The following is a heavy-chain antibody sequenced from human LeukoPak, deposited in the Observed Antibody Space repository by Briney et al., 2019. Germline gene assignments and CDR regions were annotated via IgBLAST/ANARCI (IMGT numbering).Heavy chain of an antibody. D-gene: IGHD6-19*01. CDR1: GFTFSSYT. CDR3: AKYSWGAVAAPFDY. Sequence: GGSLRLSCAASGFTFSSYTMNWVRQAPGKGLEWVSGISGSGGSTYYADSVKGRFTISRDNSKNTLYLQMNSLRAEDTAVYYCAKYSWGAVAAPFDYWGQGTLVTVSS. V-gene: IGHV3-23*01. J-gene: IGHJ4*02. CDR2: ISGSGGST.